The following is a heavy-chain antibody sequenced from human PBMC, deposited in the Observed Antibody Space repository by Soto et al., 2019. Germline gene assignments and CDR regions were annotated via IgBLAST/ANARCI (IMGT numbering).Heavy chain of an antibody. J-gene: IGHJ6*02. Sequence: QVQLVQSGAEVKKPGASVKVSCKASGYTFTSYYMHWVRQAPGQGLERMGIINPSGGSTSYAQKFQGRVTMTRDTSTSTVYMELSSLRSEDTAVYYCARADWTGGYYYYYGMDVWGQGTTVTVSS. V-gene: IGHV1-46*01. D-gene: IGHD2-8*02. CDR1: GYTFTSYY. CDR3: ARADWTGGYYYYYGMDV. CDR2: INPSGGST.